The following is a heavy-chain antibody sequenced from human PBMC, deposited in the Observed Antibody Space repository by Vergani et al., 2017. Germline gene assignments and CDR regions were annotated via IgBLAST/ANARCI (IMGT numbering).Heavy chain of an antibody. CDR1: GYTFTDHY. J-gene: IGHJ6*02. CDR2: VDPEDGET. CDR3: ATPQTVSTGGMEV. V-gene: IGHV1-69-2*01. Sequence: EVQLVQSGAEVKKPGATMKISCKVSGYTFTDHYMHWVKQAPGKGLEWMGLVDPEDGETIYVEKFKGRVTIAADTSTDTAQLELSSLRAEDTAVYYCATPQTVSTGGMEVWGQGTTVIVSS. D-gene: IGHD4-17*01.